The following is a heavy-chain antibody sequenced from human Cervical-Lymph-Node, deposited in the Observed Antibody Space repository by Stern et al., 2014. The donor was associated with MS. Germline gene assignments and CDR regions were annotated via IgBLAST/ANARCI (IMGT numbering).Heavy chain of an antibody. Sequence: VQLVASAGGVIQPGGSLRLSCTASWFTVRRDYMTWVRQAPGKGLELVSLITNVGSTFYTDSVKGRFTISRDDSKNTVYLHMTSLRAEDTAMYYCARDTSSPERSDWWGQGTLVTVSS. D-gene: IGHD1-1*01. CDR1: WFTVRRDY. CDR2: ITNVGST. J-gene: IGHJ4*02. V-gene: IGHV3-53*01. CDR3: ARDTSSPERSDW.